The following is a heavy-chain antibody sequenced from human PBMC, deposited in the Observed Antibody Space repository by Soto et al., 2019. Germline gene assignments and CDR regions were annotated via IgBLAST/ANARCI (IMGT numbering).Heavy chain of an antibody. D-gene: IGHD6-19*01. V-gene: IGHV1-3*01. CDR3: ARGVAGPLNWFDP. J-gene: IGHJ5*02. CDR1: GYTFNSYY. CDR2: INAGNGNT. Sequence: GASVKVSCKASGYTFNSYYMNWVRQSPGQRLEWMGWINAGNGNTKYSQKLQGRVTITRDTSASTAYMELSSLRSEDTAVYYCARGVAGPLNWFDPWRQGTLVPVSS.